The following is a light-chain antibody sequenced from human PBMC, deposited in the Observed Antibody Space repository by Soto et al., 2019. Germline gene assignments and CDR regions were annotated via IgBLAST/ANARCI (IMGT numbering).Light chain of an antibody. CDR3: SSYTSSSTRVV. CDR1: SSDVGSYNR. CDR2: EVS. J-gene: IGLJ2*01. Sequence: QSVLTQPPSVSGSPGQSVTISCTGTSSDVGSYNRVSWYQQPPGTAPKLMIYEVSNRPSGVPDRFSGSKSGNTASLTISGLQAEDEADYYCSSYTSSSTRVVFGGGTQLTVL. V-gene: IGLV2-18*02.